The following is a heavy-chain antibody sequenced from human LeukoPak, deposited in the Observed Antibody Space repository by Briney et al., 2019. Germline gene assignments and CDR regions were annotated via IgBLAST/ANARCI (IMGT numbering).Heavy chain of an antibody. D-gene: IGHD6-6*01. V-gene: IGHV4-39*01. CDR2: IYYSGST. J-gene: IGHJ6*03. Sequence: SETLSLTCTVAGGSISSYYWGWIRQPPGKGLEWIGSIYYSGSTYYNPSLKSRVTISVDTSKNQFSLKLSSVTAADTAVYYCARLGLIRAARRGGYYYYMDVWGKGTTVTVSS. CDR1: GGSISSYY. CDR3: ARLGLIRAARRGGYYYYMDV.